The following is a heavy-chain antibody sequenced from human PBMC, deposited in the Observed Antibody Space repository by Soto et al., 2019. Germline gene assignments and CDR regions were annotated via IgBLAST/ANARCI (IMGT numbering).Heavy chain of an antibody. CDR3: ARDGRVFNVGYFEL. J-gene: IGHJ2*01. V-gene: IGHV1-18*01. Sequence: APVNLACKASGYTFTSYGISWVRQDPGQGLEWMGWISAYNGNTNYARKLQGRVTMTTDTSTSTAYMELRSLRSDDTAVYYCARDGRVFNVGYFELWRRGTLVTVSS. CDR1: GYTFTSYG. CDR2: ISAYNGNT.